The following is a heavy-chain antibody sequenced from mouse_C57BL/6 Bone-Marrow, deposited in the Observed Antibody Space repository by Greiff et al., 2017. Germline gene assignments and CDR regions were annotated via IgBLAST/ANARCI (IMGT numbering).Heavy chain of an antibody. CDR3: TTGGDY. Sequence: EVKLVESGAELVRPGASVKLSCTASGFNIKDDYMHWVKQRPEQGLEWIGWIDPENGDTEYASKFQGKATITADTSSNTAYLQRSSLTSEDTAVYYCTTGGDYWGQGTAVTGSS. CDR2: IDPENGDT. CDR1: GFNIKDDY. J-gene: IGHJ4*01. V-gene: IGHV14-4*01.